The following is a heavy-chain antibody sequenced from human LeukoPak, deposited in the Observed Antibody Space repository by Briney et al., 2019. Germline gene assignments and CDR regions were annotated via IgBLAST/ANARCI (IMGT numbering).Heavy chain of an antibody. CDR2: INPNSGST. D-gene: IGHD3-3*01. CDR3: ARRHAPHVLRFLAQPHYYMDV. CDR1: GYTFTGYY. V-gene: IGHV1-2*02. Sequence: ASVKVSCKASGYTFTGYYMHWVRQAPGQGLEWMGWINPNSGSTNYAQKFQGRVTMTRDTSISTAYMELSRLRSDDTAVYYCARRHAPHVLRFLAQPHYYMDVWGKGTTVTVSS. J-gene: IGHJ6*03.